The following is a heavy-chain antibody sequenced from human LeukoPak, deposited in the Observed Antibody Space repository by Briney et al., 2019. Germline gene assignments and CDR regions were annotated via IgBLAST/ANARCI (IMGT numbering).Heavy chain of an antibody. J-gene: IGHJ4*02. D-gene: IGHD6-13*01. CDR3: ARSGELRGIPLDY. CDR2: ISSSSSYI. V-gene: IGHV3-21*01. Sequence: GGSLRLSCAASGFTFSSYSMNWVRQAPGKGLEWVSSISSSSSYIYYADSVKGRFTISRDNAKNSLYLQMNSLRAEDTAVYYCARSGELRGIPLDYWGQGTLVTVSS. CDR1: GFTFSSYS.